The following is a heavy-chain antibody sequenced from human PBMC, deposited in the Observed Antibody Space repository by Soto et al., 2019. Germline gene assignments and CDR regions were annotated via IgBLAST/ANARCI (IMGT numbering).Heavy chain of an antibody. CDR3: ARHLAATWYTGDWFDP. V-gene: IGHV4-39*01. CDR1: GGSISSSSYY. D-gene: IGHD6-13*01. CDR2: IYYSGST. J-gene: IGHJ5*02. Sequence: QLQLQESGPGLVKPSETLSLTCTVSGGSISSSSYYWGWIRQPPGKGLEWIGSIYYSGSTYYNPSLKSRVTISVDTSKNQFSLKLSSVTAADTAVYYCARHLAATWYTGDWFDPWGQGTLVTVSS.